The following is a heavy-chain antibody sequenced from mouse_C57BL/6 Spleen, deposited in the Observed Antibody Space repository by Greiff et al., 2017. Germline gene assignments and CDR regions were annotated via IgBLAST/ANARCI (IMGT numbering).Heavy chain of an antibody. CDR1: GFNIKDYS. Sequence: VQLQESGAELVRPGASVKLSCTASGFNIKDYSMHWVKQRPEQGLEWIGRIDPEDGDTEYAPKFQGKATMTADTSSNTAYLQLSSLSSEDTAVYYWARVSYGNPHWYFDVWGRGTTVTVSS. CDR2: IDPEDGDT. D-gene: IGHD2-1*01. J-gene: IGHJ1*03. CDR3: ARVSYGNPHWYFDV. V-gene: IGHV14-1*01.